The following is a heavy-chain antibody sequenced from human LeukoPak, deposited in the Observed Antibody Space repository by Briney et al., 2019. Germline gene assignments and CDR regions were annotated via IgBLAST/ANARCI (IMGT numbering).Heavy chain of an antibody. Sequence: GGSLRLSCAASGFTFSDFWMHWVRQAPGKGLAWVSRINSGGTVTNYADSVKGRLTISRDNAKNSLYLQMNSLRAEDTAVYYCARVRIVAAAGLDYWGQGTLVTVSS. CDR2: INSGGTVT. CDR3: ARVRIVAAAGLDY. V-gene: IGHV3-74*01. J-gene: IGHJ4*02. CDR1: GFTFSDFW. D-gene: IGHD6-13*01.